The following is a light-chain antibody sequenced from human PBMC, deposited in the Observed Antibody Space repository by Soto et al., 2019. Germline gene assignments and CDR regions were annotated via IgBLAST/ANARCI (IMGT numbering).Light chain of an antibody. V-gene: IGKV3-20*01. Sequence: EIVLTPSPGTFSLSPGERATLSCSSSPTVSTNYLAWYQQKPGQAPRLLIYGASRRATGIPDRFSGSGSGTDFTLTISRLEPEDFAVYCCQQYGSSPRTFGQGTKVDIK. CDR3: QQYGSSPRT. CDR2: GAS. J-gene: IGKJ1*01. CDR1: PTVSTNY.